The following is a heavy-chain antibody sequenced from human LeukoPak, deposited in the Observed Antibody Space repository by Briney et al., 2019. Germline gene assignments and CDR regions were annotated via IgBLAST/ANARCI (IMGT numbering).Heavy chain of an antibody. D-gene: IGHD3-22*01. V-gene: IGHV4-61*02. CDR1: GGSISRGSYY. CDR3: AREATYYYDSSGYYV. J-gene: IGHJ1*01. CDR2: IYTSGST. Sequence: SETLSLTCTVSGGSISRGSYYWSWIRQPAGKGLEWIGRIYTSGSTNYNPSLKSRVTISVDTSKNQFSLKLSSVTAADTAVYYCAREATYYYDSSGYYVWGQGTLVTVSS.